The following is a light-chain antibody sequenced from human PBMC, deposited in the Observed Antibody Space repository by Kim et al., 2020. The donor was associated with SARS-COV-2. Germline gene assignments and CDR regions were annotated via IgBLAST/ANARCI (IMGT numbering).Light chain of an antibody. CDR1: QSINNY. V-gene: IGKV3-11*01. Sequence: EIVLTQSPATLSLSPGERATLSCRASQSINNYLAWYQQKPGQAPRLLIYGASVRATGIPARFSGSGSRTDFTLSISSLEPEDFAVYYCQQRRNWLTFDGGTKVDIK. CDR2: GAS. CDR3: QQRRNWLT. J-gene: IGKJ4*01.